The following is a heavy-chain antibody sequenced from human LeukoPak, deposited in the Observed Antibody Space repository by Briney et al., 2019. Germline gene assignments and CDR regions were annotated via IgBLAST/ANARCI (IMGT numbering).Heavy chain of an antibody. J-gene: IGHJ6*02. CDR1: GFTFSSYA. CDR3: AKDFESSGWYSHGVVGHYGMDV. Sequence: GGSLRLSCAASGFTFSSYAMHWVRQAPGKGLEWVAVISYDGSNKYYADSVKGRFTISRDNSKNTLYLQMNSLRAEDTAVYYCAKDFESSGWYSHGVVGHYGMDVWGQGTTVTVSS. CDR2: ISYDGSNK. D-gene: IGHD6-19*01. V-gene: IGHV3-30-3*01.